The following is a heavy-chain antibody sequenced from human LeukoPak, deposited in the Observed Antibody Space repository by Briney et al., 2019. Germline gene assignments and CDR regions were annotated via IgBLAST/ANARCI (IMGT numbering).Heavy chain of an antibody. V-gene: IGHV4-59*01. CDR1: GGSISSYY. D-gene: IGHD3-10*01. CDR3: ATERQWFGDSLPSYFDY. CDR2: IYYSGST. Sequence: SETLSLTCTVSGGSISSYYWSWIRQPPGKGLEWIGYIYYSGSTNYNPSLKSRVTISVDTSKNQFSLKLSSVTAADTAVYYCATERQWFGDSLPSYFDYWGQGTLVTVSS. J-gene: IGHJ4*02.